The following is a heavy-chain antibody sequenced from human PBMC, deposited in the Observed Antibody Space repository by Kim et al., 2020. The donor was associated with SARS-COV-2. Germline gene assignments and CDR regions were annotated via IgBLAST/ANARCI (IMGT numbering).Heavy chain of an antibody. J-gene: IGHJ3*02. D-gene: IGHD3-10*01. CDR3: ARDYYGSGSYLGAFDI. V-gene: IGHV3-30*01. Sequence: VKGRFTIYRDNTKNTLYLQMNSLRAEDTAVYYCARDYYGSGSYLGAFDIWGQGTMVTVSS.